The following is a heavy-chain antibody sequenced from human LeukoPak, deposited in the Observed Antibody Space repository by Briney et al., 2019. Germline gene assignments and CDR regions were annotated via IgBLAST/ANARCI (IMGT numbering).Heavy chain of an antibody. CDR1: GGSISSSSYY. CDR2: IYYSGIT. CDR3: ATGNSGWYAMGGY. D-gene: IGHD6-19*01. Sequence: SETLSLTCTVSGGSISSSSYYWGWIRQPPGKGLEGIGSIYYSGITYYNPSLKSRLTISVDTSKNQFSLKLSSVTAADTAVYYCATGNSGWYAMGGYWGQGTLVTVSS. V-gene: IGHV4-39*01. J-gene: IGHJ4*02.